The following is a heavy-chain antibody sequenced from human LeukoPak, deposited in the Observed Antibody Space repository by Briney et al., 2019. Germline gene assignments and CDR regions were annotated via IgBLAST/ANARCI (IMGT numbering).Heavy chain of an antibody. D-gene: IGHD6-19*01. CDR3: ARGTGMAGDVLGAFDI. CDR1: GFTFSSYA. CDR2: ISYDGGNK. J-gene: IGHJ3*02. Sequence: GRSLRLSCAASGFTFSSYAMHWVRQAPGKGLEWVAVISYDGGNKYYADSVKGRFTISRDNSKNTLYLQMNSLRAEDTAVYYCARGTGMAGDVLGAFDIWGQGTMVTVSS. V-gene: IGHV3-30*04.